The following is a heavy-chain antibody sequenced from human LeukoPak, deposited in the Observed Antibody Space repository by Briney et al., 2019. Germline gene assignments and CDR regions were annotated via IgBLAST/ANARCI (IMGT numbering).Heavy chain of an antibody. V-gene: IGHV3-23*01. CDR1: GIIVSNNY. Sequence: GGSLRLSCAASGIIVSNNYMSWVRQAPGKRPEWVSAISGDGDDTYYADSVRGRFTISRDNSKNTLFLRMNSLRAEDTALYYCVKGPLIAVAGTTWDYWGQGTLVTVSS. CDR3: VKGPLIAVAGTTWDY. CDR2: ISGDGDDT. D-gene: IGHD6-19*01. J-gene: IGHJ4*02.